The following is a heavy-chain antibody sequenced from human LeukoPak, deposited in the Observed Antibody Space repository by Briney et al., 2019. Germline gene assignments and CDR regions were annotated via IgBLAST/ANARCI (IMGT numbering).Heavy chain of an antibody. CDR1: GFTFRSYW. Sequence: SGGSLRLSCAASGFTFRSYWMHWVRQAPGKGLFWVSRINSDGSRIGYADSVKGRFTISRDNAKNTLYLQMNSLRVEDTAVYYCVRDPGWNEDYWGQGTLVTVSS. CDR2: INSDGSRI. D-gene: IGHD1-1*01. J-gene: IGHJ4*02. CDR3: VRDPGWNEDY. V-gene: IGHV3-74*01.